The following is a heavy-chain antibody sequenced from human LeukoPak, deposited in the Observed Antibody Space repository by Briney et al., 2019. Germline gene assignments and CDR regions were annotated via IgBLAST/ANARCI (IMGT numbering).Heavy chain of an antibody. J-gene: IGHJ4*02. CDR3: AKRGVVIRVILVGFHKEAYYFDS. Sequence: GGSLRLSCAVSGITLSNYGMSWVRQAPGKGLEWVVGISGSGGGTKYADSVKGRFTISRDNSKNTLHLQMNSLRAEDTAVYFCAKRGVVIRVILVGFHKEAYYFDSWGQGALVTVSS. CDR2: ISGSGGGT. D-gene: IGHD3-22*01. CDR1: GITLSNYG. V-gene: IGHV3-23*01.